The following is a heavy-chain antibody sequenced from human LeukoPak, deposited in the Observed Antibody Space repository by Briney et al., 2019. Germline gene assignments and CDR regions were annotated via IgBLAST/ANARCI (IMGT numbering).Heavy chain of an antibody. V-gene: IGHV3-21*01. CDR3: ARDKQILGPHFDY. CDR1: GFTFSSYS. D-gene: IGHD1/OR15-1a*01. CDR2: ISSSSSYI. Sequence: GGSLRLSCAASGFTFSSYSMSWVRQAPGKGLEWVSSISSSSSYIYYADSVKGRFTISRDNAKNSLYLQMNSLRAEDTAVYYCARDKQILGPHFDYWGQGTLVTVSS. J-gene: IGHJ4*02.